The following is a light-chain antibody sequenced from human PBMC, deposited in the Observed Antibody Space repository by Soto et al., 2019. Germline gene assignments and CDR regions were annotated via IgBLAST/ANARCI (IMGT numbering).Light chain of an antibody. CDR1: SSDVGGYNY. J-gene: IGLJ2*01. Sequence: QSALTQPPSASGSPGQTVTISCTGTSSDVGGYNYVSWYQQHPGTAPKLMISEVSKRPSGVPDRFSGSKSGNTASLTVSGLQAEDEADYYCRSFAGNNNLVFGGGTQLTVL. CDR3: RSFAGNNNLV. CDR2: EVS. V-gene: IGLV2-8*01.